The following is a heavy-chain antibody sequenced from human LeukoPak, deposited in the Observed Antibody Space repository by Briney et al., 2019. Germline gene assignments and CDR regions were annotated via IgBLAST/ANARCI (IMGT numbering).Heavy chain of an antibody. Sequence: SETLSLTCTVSGGSISSGSYYWSWIRQPAGKGLEWIGRIYTSGSTNYNPSLKSRVTISVDRSKNQFSLKLSSVTAADTAVYYCARGRENWNYWYFDLWGRGTLVTVSS. D-gene: IGHD1-1*01. V-gene: IGHV4-61*02. CDR3: ARGRENWNYWYFDL. J-gene: IGHJ2*01. CDR2: IYTSGST. CDR1: GGSISSGSYY.